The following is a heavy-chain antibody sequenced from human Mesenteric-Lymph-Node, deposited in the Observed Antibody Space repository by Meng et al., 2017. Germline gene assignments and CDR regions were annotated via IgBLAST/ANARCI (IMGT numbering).Heavy chain of an antibody. V-gene: IGHV4-34*01. D-gene: IGHD3-22*01. Sequence: SETLSLTCAVYGGSFSGYYWSWIRQPPGKGLEWIGEINHSGSTNYNPSLKSRVTISVDTSKNQFSLKLSSVTAADTAVYYCARMIRVYYYGMDVWGQGNTVNVSS. CDR1: GGSFSGYY. CDR2: INHSGST. J-gene: IGHJ6*02. CDR3: ARMIRVYYYGMDV.